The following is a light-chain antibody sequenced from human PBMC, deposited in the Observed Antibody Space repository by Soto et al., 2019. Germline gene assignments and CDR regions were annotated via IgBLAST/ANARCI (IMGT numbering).Light chain of an antibody. CDR2: GSS. Sequence: DIQLTQSPSSLSASVGDRVTMTCRTSQRITSYLNWYQQKPGKAPRLLIYGSSSLQGGVPSRFSGSGSGTDFTLTISSLQPEDFATYYCQQSHSMPWTFDQGTKVEIK. V-gene: IGKV1-39*01. CDR3: QQSHSMPWT. CDR1: QRITSY. J-gene: IGKJ1*01.